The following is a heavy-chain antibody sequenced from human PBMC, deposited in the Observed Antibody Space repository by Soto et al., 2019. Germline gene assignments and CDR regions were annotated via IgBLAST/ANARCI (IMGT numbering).Heavy chain of an antibody. V-gene: IGHV4-59*01. D-gene: IGHD3-3*01. CDR1: GGSISSYY. CDR3: ARGTFGVVKD. CDR2: MYYSGST. Sequence: QVQLQESGPGLVKPSETLSLTCTVSGGSISSYYWSWIRQSPGKGLEWIGYMYYSGSTNYNPSLKSRVTISIDTSRNQFSLKLSSVTAADTAVYYCARGTFGVVKDWGHGTLVTVFS. J-gene: IGHJ4*01.